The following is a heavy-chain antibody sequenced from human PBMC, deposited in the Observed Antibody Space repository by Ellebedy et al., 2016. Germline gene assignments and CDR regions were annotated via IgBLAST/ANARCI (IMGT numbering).Heavy chain of an antibody. D-gene: IGHD3-22*01. CDR2: IKSKTDGGTT. CDR3: TTRHYYDNNFDY. J-gene: IGHJ4*02. Sequence: GESLKISCAASGFTFSNAWMSWVRQAPGKGLEWVGRIKSKTDGGTTDYAAPVKGRFTISRDYSKNTVYLQMNSLKTEDTAVYYCTTRHYYDNNFDYWGQGTLVTVSS. CDR1: GFTFSNAW. V-gene: IGHV3-15*01.